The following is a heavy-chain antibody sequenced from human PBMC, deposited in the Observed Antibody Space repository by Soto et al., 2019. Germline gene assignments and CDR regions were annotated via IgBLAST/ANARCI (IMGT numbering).Heavy chain of an antibody. J-gene: IGHJ4*02. Sequence: QVQLVESGGGVVQPGRSLRLSCAASGFTFSSYGMHWVRQAPGKGLEWVAVISYDGSNKYYADSVKGRFTISRDNSKNTLYLQMNSLRAEDTAVYYCAKDNDWGNVDYWGQGTLVTVSS. V-gene: IGHV3-30*18. CDR1: GFTFSSYG. CDR3: AKDNDWGNVDY. CDR2: ISYDGSNK. D-gene: IGHD3-16*01.